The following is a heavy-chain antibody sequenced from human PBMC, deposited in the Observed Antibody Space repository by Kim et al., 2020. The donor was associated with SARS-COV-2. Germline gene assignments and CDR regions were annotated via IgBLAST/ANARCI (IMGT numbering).Heavy chain of an antibody. D-gene: IGHD3-10*01. CDR2: ISAKRYGGRT. CDR3: TRDYYGSPPHDGFDV. Sequence: GGSLRLSCTTSGFNFGDYSMTWVRQAPGKGLEWVGFISAKRYGGRTEYAASVKGRFTISRDDSISIVYLQMNSLKNDDTAVYYCTRDYYGSPPHDGFDVWGHRTTVTVS. CDR1: GFNFGDYS. V-gene: IGHV3-49*04. J-gene: IGHJ3*01.